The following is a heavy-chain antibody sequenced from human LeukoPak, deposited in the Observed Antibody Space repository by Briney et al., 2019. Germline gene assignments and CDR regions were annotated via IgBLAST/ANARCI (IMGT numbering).Heavy chain of an antibody. CDR2: ISYDGSNK. J-gene: IGHJ4*02. CDR1: GFTFSSYA. D-gene: IGHD1-26*01. V-gene: IGHV3-30-3*01. CDR3: ARGRVGATSYYFDY. Sequence: GGSLRLSCAASGFTFSSYAMHWVRQAPGKGLEWVAVISYDGSNKYYADSVKGRFTISRDNSKNTLYLQMNSLRAEDTVVYYCARGRVGATSYYFDYWGQGTLVTVSS.